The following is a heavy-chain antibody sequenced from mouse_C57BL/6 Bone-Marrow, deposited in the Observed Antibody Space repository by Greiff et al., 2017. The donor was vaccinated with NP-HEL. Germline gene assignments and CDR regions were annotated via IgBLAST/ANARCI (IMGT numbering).Heavy chain of an antibody. J-gene: IGHJ4*01. D-gene: IGHD1-1*01. Sequence: QVQLQQPGAELVKPGASVKLSCKASGYTFTSYWMHWVKQRPGQGLEWIGMIHPNSGSTNYNEKFKSKATLTVDKSSSTAYMQLSSLTSEDSAVYYCARSRIYYYGSSWAMDYWGQGTSVTVSS. CDR1: GYTFTSYW. CDR3: ARSRIYYYGSSWAMDY. CDR2: IHPNSGST. V-gene: IGHV1-64*01.